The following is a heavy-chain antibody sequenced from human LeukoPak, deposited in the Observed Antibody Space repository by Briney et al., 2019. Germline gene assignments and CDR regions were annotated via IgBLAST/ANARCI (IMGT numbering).Heavy chain of an antibody. V-gene: IGHV3-20*04. J-gene: IGHJ6*03. CDR1: GFTFDDYG. CDR3: ARGGYCSGGSCYSLYYYYYMDV. D-gene: IGHD2-15*01. Sequence: RTGGSLRLSCAASGFTFDDYGMSWVRQAPGKGLEWVSGINWNGGSTGYADSVKGRFTISRDNAKNSLYLQMNSLRAEDAALYYCARGGYCSGGSCYSLYYYYYMDVWGKGTTVTVSS. CDR2: INWNGGST.